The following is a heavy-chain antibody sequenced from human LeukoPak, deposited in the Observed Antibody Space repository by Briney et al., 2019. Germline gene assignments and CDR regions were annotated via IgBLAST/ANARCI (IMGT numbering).Heavy chain of an antibody. D-gene: IGHD1-26*01. Sequence: SETLSLTCAVYGGSFSGYYWSWIRQPPGKGLEWIGEINHSGSTNYNPSLKSRVTISVDTSKNQFSLKLSSVTAADTAVYYCARDQFSGSYTFDYWGQGTLVTVSS. V-gene: IGHV4-34*01. J-gene: IGHJ4*02. CDR2: INHSGST. CDR1: GGSFSGYY. CDR3: ARDQFSGSYTFDY.